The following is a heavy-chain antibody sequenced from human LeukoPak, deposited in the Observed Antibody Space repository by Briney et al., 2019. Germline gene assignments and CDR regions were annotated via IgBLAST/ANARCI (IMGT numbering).Heavy chain of an antibody. D-gene: IGHD4-17*01. CDR3: ASLGHYGDYVGY. CDR2: INPNSGGT. J-gene: IGHJ4*02. CDR1: GYTFTGYY. Sequence: ASVKVSCKASGYTFTGYYIHWVRQAPGQGLEWMGWINPNSGGTNYAQKFQGRVTMTRDTSISTVYMELSRLRSDDTAVYYCASLGHYGDYVGYWGQGTLVTVSS. V-gene: IGHV1-2*02.